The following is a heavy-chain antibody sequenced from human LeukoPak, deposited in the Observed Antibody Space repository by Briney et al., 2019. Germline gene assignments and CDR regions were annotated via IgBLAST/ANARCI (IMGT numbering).Heavy chain of an antibody. J-gene: IGHJ5*02. CDR1: GGSISSSSYY. D-gene: IGHD5-12*01. CDR2: IYYSGST. CDR3: ARGTDIVAVSSWNDRMENWFDP. V-gene: IGHV4-39*01. Sequence: PSETLSLTCTVSGGSISSSSYYWGWIRQPPGKGLEWIGSIYYSGSTYYNPSLKSRVTISVDTSKNQFSLKLSSVTAADTAVYYCARGTDIVAVSSWNDRMENWFDPWGQGTLVTVSS.